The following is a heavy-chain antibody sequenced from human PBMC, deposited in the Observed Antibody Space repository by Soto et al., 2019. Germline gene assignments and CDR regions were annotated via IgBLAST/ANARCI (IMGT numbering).Heavy chain of an antibody. CDR3: ARGHGTYYYDSSGYRDAFDI. Sequence: PGGSLRLSCAASGFTFDDYGMSWVRQAPGKGLEWVSGINWNGGRTGYADSVKGRFTISRDNAKNSLYLQMNSLRAEDTALYYCARGHGTYYYDSSGYRDAFDIWGQGTMVTVS. V-gene: IGHV3-20*04. CDR1: GFTFDDYG. J-gene: IGHJ3*02. CDR2: INWNGGRT. D-gene: IGHD3-22*01.